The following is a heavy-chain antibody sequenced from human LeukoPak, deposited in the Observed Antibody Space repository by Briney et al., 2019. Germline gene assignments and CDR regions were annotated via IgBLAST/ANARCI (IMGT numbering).Heavy chain of an antibody. CDR3: ERHWSIVGASMDV. CDR2: IYYSGST. J-gene: IGHJ6*04. Sequence: SSETLSLTCTVSGGSISSYYWSWIRQPPGKGLEWIGYIYYSGSTNYNPSLKSRVTISVDTSKNQFSLKLSSVTAEDRAVYYGERHWSIVGASMDVGGNGTTVTVSS. V-gene: IGHV4-59*08. CDR1: GGSISSYY. D-gene: IGHD1-26*01.